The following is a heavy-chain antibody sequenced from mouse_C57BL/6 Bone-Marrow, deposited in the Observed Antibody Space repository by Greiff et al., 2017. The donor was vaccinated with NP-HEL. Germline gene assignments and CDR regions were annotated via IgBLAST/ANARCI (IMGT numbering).Heavy chain of an antibody. D-gene: IGHD1-1*01. CDR3: ARECGSSYIYWYFDV. J-gene: IGHJ1*03. CDR2: IHPNSGST. Sequence: QVQLQQPGAELVKPGASVKLSCKASGYTFTSYWMHWVKQRPGQGLEWIGMIHPNSGSTNYNEKFKSKATLTVDKSSSTAYMQLSSLTSEDSAVYYCARECGSSYIYWYFDVWGTGTTVTVSS. V-gene: IGHV1-64*01. CDR1: GYTFTSYW.